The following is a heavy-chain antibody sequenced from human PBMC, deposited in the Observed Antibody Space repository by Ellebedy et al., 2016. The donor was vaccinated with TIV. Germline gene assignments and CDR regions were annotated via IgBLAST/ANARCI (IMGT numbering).Heavy chain of an antibody. CDR1: GFTFSTYA. J-gene: IGHJ4*02. V-gene: IGHV3-23*01. D-gene: IGHD5-24*01. Sequence: GESLKISCVASGFTFSTYAMSLVRQAPGKRLEWVSAISGSGSATYYADSVNGRFTISRDNSKNTLYVQMNRLRAEDTAVYYCAKGGARGGYKPSFAYWGQGSLVTVPS. CDR3: AKGGARGGYKPSFAY. CDR2: ISGSGSAT.